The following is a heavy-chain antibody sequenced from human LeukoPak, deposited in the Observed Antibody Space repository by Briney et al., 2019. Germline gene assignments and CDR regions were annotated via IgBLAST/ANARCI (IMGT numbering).Heavy chain of an antibody. CDR3: ARHTLVGARNAFDI. CDR1: GGSISNYH. V-gene: IGHV4-59*08. CDR2: MYYSGNT. J-gene: IGHJ3*02. Sequence: PSETLSLTCNVSGGSISNYHWSWIRQPPGKGLEWIGYMYYSGNTNYNPSLKSRVTTSVDSSKNQFSLKLSSVTAADTAVYYCARHTLVGARNAFDIWGQGTMVTVSS. D-gene: IGHD1-26*01.